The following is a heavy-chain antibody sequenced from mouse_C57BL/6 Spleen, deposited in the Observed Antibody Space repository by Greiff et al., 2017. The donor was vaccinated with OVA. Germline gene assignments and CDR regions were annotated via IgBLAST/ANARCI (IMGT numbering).Heavy chain of an antibody. J-gene: IGHJ2*01. V-gene: IGHV2-9-1*01. D-gene: IGHD1-1*01. CDR2: IWTGGGT. CDR1: GFSLTSYA. Sequence: VKLMESGPGLVAPSQSLSITCTVSGFSLTSYAISWVRQPPGKGLEWLGVIWTGGGTNYNSALKSRLSISKDNSKSQVFLKMNSLQTDDTARYYCARITTVVASYYFDYWGQGTTLTVSS. CDR3: ARITTVVASYYFDY.